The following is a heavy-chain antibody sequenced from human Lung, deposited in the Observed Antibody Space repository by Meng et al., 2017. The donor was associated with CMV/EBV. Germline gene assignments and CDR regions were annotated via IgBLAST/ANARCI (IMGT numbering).Heavy chain of an antibody. V-gene: IGHV4-34*01. CDR2: IIHSGGT. J-gene: IGHJ6*02. CDR3: ARGDLIGRRGYFTGYYYHAMDV. Sequence: SXAASGFTFSIYEMNWVRQAPGKGLEWIGEIIHSGGTNYNPSLKSRVTISLDKYKKQLFLKLSSVTAADTATYYCARGDLIGRRGYFTGYYYHAMDVWGQGTTVXVSS. CDR1: GFTFSIYE. D-gene: IGHD3-3*01.